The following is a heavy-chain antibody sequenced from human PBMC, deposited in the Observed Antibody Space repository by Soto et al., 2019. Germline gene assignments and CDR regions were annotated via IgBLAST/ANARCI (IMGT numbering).Heavy chain of an antibody. D-gene: IGHD1-26*01. J-gene: IGHJ1*01. CDR1: GFTFGDSA. CDR2: IMSKAYGDTP. V-gene: IGHV3-49*03. Sequence: EVHLVESGGGLIQPGQSLRLSCTTSGFTFGDSAMSWFRQAPGKGLEWVGYIMSKAYGDTPQYAASVMGRITISRDDFKGIAYLQMNSVKTDDTAVYYCVSDIDRATAAYWGRGILVTVSS. CDR3: VSDIDRATAAY.